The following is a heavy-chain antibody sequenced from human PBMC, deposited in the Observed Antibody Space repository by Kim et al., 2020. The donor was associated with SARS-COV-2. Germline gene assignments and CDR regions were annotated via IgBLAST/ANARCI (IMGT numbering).Heavy chain of an antibody. Sequence: SETLSLTCAVYGGSFNNYYWSWIRQPPGKGLEWIGEINHSGSTNYNPSLKSRVTISVDTSKNQFSLKLSSVTAADTAVYYCTRVGYYKVIDYWGQGTLVTVSS. CDR3: TRVGYYKVIDY. D-gene: IGHD3-10*01. V-gene: IGHV4-34*01. CDR1: GGSFNNYY. J-gene: IGHJ4*02. CDR2: INHSGST.